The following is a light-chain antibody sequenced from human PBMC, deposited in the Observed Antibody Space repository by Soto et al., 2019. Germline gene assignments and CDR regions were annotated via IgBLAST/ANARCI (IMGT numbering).Light chain of an antibody. CDR1: SSDVGGYNY. J-gene: IGLJ2*01. CDR3: CSYAGSYPFVV. CDR2: DVS. V-gene: IGLV2-11*01. Sequence: QSVLTQPRSVSGSPGQSVTISCTGTSSDVGGYNYVSWYQQHPGKAPKLMISDVSKRPSGVPDRFSGSKSGNTASLTISGLQAEDEADYYCCSYAGSYPFVVFCGVPKVTVL.